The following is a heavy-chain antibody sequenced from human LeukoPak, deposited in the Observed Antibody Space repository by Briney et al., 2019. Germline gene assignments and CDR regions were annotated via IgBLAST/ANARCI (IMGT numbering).Heavy chain of an antibody. CDR3: ARVSREGSSSWPDY. Sequence: GGSLRLSCAASGFTFSTFTMNWVRQAPGKGLEWVSSISSSSRYIYYADSVKGRFTISRDNAKNSLLLQMNSLRAEDTAVYYCARVSREGSSSWPDYWGQGTLATVSP. D-gene: IGHD6-13*01. CDR2: ISSSSRYI. CDR1: GFTFSTFT. J-gene: IGHJ4*02. V-gene: IGHV3-21*01.